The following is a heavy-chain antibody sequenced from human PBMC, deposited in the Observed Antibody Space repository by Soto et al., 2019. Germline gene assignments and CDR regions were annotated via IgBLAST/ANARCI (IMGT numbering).Heavy chain of an antibody. CDR2: ISGSGGST. D-gene: IGHD6-19*01. J-gene: IGHJ6*02. CDR1: GFTFSSYA. Sequence: EVQLLESGGGLVQPGGSLRLSCAASGFTFSSYAMSWVRQAPGKGLEWVSAISGSGGSTYYADSVKGRFTISRDNSKNTVSLQMNRLRAEDTAVYYCAKGDSGGWYGGGYGMDGWGQGTTVTVSS. CDR3: AKGDSGGWYGGGYGMDG. V-gene: IGHV3-23*01.